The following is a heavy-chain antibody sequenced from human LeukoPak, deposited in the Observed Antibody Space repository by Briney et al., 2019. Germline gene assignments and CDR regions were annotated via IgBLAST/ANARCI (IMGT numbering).Heavy chain of an antibody. Sequence: GGSLRLSCAASGHYWMHWVRQAPGKGLVWVSHINSDGSWTSYADSVKGRFTISKDNAKNTVYLQMNNLRAEDTAVYYCVSFYETYWGRGTLVTVSS. V-gene: IGHV3-74*01. CDR3: VSFYETY. J-gene: IGHJ4*02. CDR2: INSDGSWT. CDR1: GHYW. D-gene: IGHD2/OR15-2a*01.